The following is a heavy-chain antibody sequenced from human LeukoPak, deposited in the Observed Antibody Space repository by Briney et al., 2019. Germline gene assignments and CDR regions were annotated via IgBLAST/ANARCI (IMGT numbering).Heavy chain of an antibody. V-gene: IGHV3-30*03. CDR2: ISYDGSNK. Sequence: GRSLRLSCAASGFTFSSYGMHWVRQAPGKGLEWVAVISYDGSNKYYADSVKGRFTVSRDNAKNSLYLQMNSLKAEDTAVYFCASHYDIDYWGQGTLVTVSS. J-gene: IGHJ4*02. D-gene: IGHD3-9*01. CDR1: GFTFSSYG. CDR3: ASHYDIDY.